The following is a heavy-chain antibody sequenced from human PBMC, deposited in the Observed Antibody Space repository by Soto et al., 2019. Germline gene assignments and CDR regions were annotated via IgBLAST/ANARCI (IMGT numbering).Heavy chain of an antibody. CDR1: GFTFSSYS. J-gene: IGHJ3*02. D-gene: IGHD2-2*01. Sequence: GGSLRLSCAASGFTFSSYSMNWVRQAPGKGLEWVSSISSSSSYIYYADSVKGRFTISRDNAKNSLYLQMNSLRAEDTAVYYCARENWDIVVVPAASSDAFDIWGQGTMVTVSS. CDR2: ISSSSSYI. V-gene: IGHV3-21*01. CDR3: ARENWDIVVVPAASSDAFDI.